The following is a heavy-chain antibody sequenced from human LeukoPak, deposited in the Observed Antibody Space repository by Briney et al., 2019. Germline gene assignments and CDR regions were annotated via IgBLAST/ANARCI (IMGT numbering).Heavy chain of an antibody. Sequence: ASVKVSCKVSGYTLTELSMHWVRQALGKGLEWMGGFDPEDGETIYAQKFQGRVTMTEDTSTDTAYMELSSLRSEDTAVYYCATTRAVPSAFDYWGQGTLVTVSS. CDR2: FDPEDGET. CDR1: GYTLTELS. J-gene: IGHJ4*02. CDR3: ATTRAVPSAFDY. V-gene: IGHV1-24*01. D-gene: IGHD6-19*01.